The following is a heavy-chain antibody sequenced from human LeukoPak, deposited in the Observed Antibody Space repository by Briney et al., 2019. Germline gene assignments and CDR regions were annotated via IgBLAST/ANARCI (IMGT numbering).Heavy chain of an antibody. CDR2: ISYDGSNK. CDR1: GFTFSSYA. Sequence: PGGALRLSCAASGFTFSSYAIDWVRQAPGKGLEWVAIISYDGSNKYYADSVKGRFTISRDNSKNTLYLQMNSLRAEDTAVYYCARDPLYTNSPPSYFDYWGQGTLVTVSS. V-gene: IGHV3-30-3*01. CDR3: ARDPLYTNSPPSYFDY. D-gene: IGHD2-2*02. J-gene: IGHJ4*02.